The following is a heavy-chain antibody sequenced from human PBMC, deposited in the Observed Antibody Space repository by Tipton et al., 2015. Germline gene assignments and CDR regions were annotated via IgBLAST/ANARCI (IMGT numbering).Heavy chain of an antibody. CDR2: IFHRGDT. CDR3: ARRYYYDSSGHETRLDY. J-gene: IGHJ4*02. CDR1: GYSISSGYY. Sequence: GLVKPSETLSLTCDVSGYSISSGYYWGWIRQPPGKGLEWIGSIFHRGDTNYNQSLKSRVTISADTSKNQFSLKLDSVTAADTAVYYCARRYYYDSSGHETRLDYWGQGTLVTVSS. V-gene: IGHV4-38-2*01. D-gene: IGHD3-22*01.